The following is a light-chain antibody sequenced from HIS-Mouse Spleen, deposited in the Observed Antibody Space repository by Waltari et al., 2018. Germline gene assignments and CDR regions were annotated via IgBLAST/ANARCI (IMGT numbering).Light chain of an antibody. CDR2: DDS. J-gene: IGLJ1*01. V-gene: IGLV3-21*03. Sequence: SYVLTQPPSVSVAPGKTARITCGGNNIGSKSVHWYQQKPGRAPVLVVYDDSDRPSGIPERFSGSNSGNTATLTISRVEAGDEADYYCQVWDSSSDRVFGTGTKVTVL. CDR3: QVWDSSSDRV. CDR1: NIGSKS.